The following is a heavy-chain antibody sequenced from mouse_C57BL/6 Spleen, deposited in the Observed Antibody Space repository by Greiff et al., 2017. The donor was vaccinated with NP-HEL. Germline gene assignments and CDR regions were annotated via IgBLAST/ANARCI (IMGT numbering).Heavy chain of an antibody. V-gene: IGHV5-16*01. D-gene: IGHD1-1*01. CDR3: AREDNYGSSSWYFDV. CDR1: GFTFSDYY. Sequence: EVMLVESEGGLVQPGSSMKLSCTASGFTFSDYYMAWVRQVPEKGLEWVANINYDGSSTYYLDSLKSRFIISRDNAKNILYLQMSSLKSEDTATYYCAREDNYGSSSWYFDVWGTGTTVTVSS. J-gene: IGHJ1*03. CDR2: INYDGSST.